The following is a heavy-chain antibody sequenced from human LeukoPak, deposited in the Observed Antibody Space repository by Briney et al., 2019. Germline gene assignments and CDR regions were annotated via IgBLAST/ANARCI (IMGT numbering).Heavy chain of an antibody. D-gene: IGHD5-18*01. CDR3: ATDVGYSYGSFDH. J-gene: IGHJ4*02. Sequence: PSETLSLTCTVSGGSISSYFWTWIRQPAGKGLEWIGRIYSSGSTNYNPSLKSRVTMSVDTSKNQFSLKLSSVTAADTALYYCATDVGYSYGSFDHWGQGTLVTVSS. CDR2: IYSSGST. CDR1: GGSISSYF. V-gene: IGHV4-4*07.